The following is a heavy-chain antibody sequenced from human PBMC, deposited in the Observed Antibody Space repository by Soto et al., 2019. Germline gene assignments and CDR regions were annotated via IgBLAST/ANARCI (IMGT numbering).Heavy chain of an antibody. CDR3: ARDLGSELGITAFDI. CDR1: GFTVSSNY. D-gene: IGHD7-27*01. V-gene: IGHV3-66*02. CDR2: IYSGGST. J-gene: IGHJ3*02. Sequence: GGSLRLSCAASGFTVSSNYMSWVRQAPGKGLEWVSVIYSGGSTYYADSVKGRFTISRDNSKNTLYLQMNSLRAEDTAVYYCARDLGSELGITAFDIWGQGTMVTVSS.